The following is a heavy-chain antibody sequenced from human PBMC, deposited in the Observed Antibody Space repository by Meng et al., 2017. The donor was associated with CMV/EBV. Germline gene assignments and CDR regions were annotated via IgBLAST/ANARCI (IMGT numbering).Heavy chain of an antibody. CDR2: IYTSGST. Sequence: HVVLQESGPGRVKPSETLSLASTVAGGSISSCYWSWSRQPAGKGLEGIGRIYTSGSTNYNPSLKSRVTMSVDTSKNQFSLKLSSVTAADTAVYYCARGPEVDYGDYVGLDYWGQGTLVTVSS. CDR3: ARGPEVDYGDYVGLDY. D-gene: IGHD4-17*01. V-gene: IGHV4-4*07. J-gene: IGHJ4*02. CDR1: GGSISSCY.